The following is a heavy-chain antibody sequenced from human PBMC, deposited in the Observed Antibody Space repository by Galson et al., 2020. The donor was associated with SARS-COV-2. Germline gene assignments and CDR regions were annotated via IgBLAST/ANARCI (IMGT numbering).Heavy chain of an antibody. CDR3: AKDPGGPREVPAGWLDY. CDR1: GFTFSSYG. Sequence: GGSLRLSCAASGFTFSSYGMHWVRQAPGKGLEWVAVIWYDGSNKYYADSVKGRFTISRDNSKNTLYLQMNSLRAEDTAVYYCAKDPGGPREVPAGWLDYWGQGTLVTVSS. V-gene: IGHV3-33*06. J-gene: IGHJ4*02. CDR2: IWYDGSNK. D-gene: IGHD2-2*01.